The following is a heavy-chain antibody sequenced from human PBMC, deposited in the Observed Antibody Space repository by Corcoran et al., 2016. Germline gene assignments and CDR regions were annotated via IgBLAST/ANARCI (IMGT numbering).Heavy chain of an antibody. J-gene: IGHJ6*02. CDR2: ISYDGSNK. V-gene: IGHV3-30*18. Sequence: QVQLVESGGGVVQPGRSLRLSCAASGFTFSSYGMHWVRQAPGKGLEWVAVISYDGSNKYYADSVKGRFTISRDNSKNTLYLQMNSLRAEDTAVYYCAKDLSEVVPAAPTYYYYGMDVWGQGTTVTVSS. CDR1: GFTFSSYG. CDR3: AKDLSEVVPAAPTYYYYGMDV. D-gene: IGHD2-2*01.